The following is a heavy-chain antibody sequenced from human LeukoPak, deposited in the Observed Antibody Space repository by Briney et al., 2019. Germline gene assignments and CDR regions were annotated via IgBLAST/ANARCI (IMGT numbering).Heavy chain of an antibody. D-gene: IGHD6-13*01. CDR1: GYTFTSYG. V-gene: IGHV1-18*01. CDR2: ISAYNGNT. J-gene: IGHJ6*03. Sequence: ASVKVSCKASGYTFTSYGISWVRHAPGQGLEWMGWISAYNGNTNYAQKLQGRVTMTTDTSTSTAYMELRSLRSDDTAVYYCARYSSSWSYGYYYMDVWGKGTTVTVSS. CDR3: ARYSSSWSYGYYYMDV.